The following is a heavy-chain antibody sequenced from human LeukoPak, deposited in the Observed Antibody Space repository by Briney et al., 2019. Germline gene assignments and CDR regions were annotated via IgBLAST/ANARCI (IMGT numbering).Heavy chain of an antibody. CDR1: GFTFDDYA. J-gene: IGHJ4*02. V-gene: IGHV3-9*01. Sequence: GGSLRLSCAASGFTFDDYAMHWVRQAPGKGLEWVSGISWNSGSIGYADSVKGRFTISRDNAKNSLYLQMNSPRAEDTALYYCAKDGIAAATGSPSFDYWGQGTLVTVSS. CDR3: AKDGIAAATGSPSFDY. CDR2: ISWNSGSI. D-gene: IGHD6-13*01.